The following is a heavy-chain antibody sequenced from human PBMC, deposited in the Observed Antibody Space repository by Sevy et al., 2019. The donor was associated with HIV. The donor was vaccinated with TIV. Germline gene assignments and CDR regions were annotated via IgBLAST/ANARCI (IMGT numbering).Heavy chain of an antibody. J-gene: IGHJ4*02. CDR1: GFSFSSYA. Sequence: GGSLRLSCAASGFSFSSYAMSWVRQTPGKGLEWVSAISGSGGSTYYADSVKGRLTISRDNSKNTLYLQMNSLGAEDAAVYDCAKGGFTMVRGVFDYWGQGTLVTVSS. V-gene: IGHV3-23*01. D-gene: IGHD3-10*01. CDR2: ISGSGGST. CDR3: AKGGFTMVRGVFDY.